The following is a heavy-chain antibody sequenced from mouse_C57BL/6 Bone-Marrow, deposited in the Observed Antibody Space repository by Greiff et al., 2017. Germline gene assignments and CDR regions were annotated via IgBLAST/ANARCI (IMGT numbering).Heavy chain of an antibody. Sequence: QVQLKESGPELVKPGASVKISCKASGYAFSSSWMNWVKQRPGKGLEWIGRIYPGDGDTNYNGKFKGKATLTADKSSSTAYMQLSSLTSEDSAVYFCAAENYYGSSFDYWGQGTTLTVSS. V-gene: IGHV1-82*01. CDR1: GYAFSSSW. D-gene: IGHD1-1*01. CDR2: IYPGDGDT. CDR3: AAENYYGSSFDY. J-gene: IGHJ2*01.